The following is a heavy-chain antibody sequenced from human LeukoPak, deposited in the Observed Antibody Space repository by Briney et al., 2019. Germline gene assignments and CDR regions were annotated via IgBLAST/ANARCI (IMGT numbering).Heavy chain of an antibody. CDR1: GGTFSSYA. Sequence: GASVKVSCKASGGTFSSYAISWVRQAPGQGLEWMGWINPNSGGTNYAQKFQGRVTMTRDTSISTAYMELSRLRSDDTAVYYCARVVGATTMYYYYYMDVWGKGTTVTVSS. CDR3: ARVVGATTMYYYYYMDV. CDR2: INPNSGGT. J-gene: IGHJ6*03. D-gene: IGHD1-26*01. V-gene: IGHV1-2*02.